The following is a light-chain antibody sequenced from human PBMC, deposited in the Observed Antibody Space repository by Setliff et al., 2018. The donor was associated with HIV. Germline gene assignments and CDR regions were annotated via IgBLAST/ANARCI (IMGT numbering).Light chain of an antibody. CDR1: NSDVGGYNY. CDR2: DVS. Sequence: QSVLTQPRSVSGSPGQSVTISRTGTNSDVGGYNYVSWYQQHPGKAPKLMIYDVSKRPSGVPDRFSGSKSGNTASLTISGLQAEDEADYYCCSYAGSYTLGVFGTGTKVTVL. CDR3: CSYAGSYTLGV. V-gene: IGLV2-11*01. J-gene: IGLJ1*01.